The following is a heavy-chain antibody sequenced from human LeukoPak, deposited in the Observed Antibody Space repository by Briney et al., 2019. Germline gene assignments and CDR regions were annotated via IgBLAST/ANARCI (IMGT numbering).Heavy chain of an antibody. CDR1: GASISSGTCY. V-gene: IGHV4-61*02. CDR3: ASRGFASGYCSRNSCYDYYFYYMDV. J-gene: IGHJ6*03. Sequence: TSQTLSLTCTVSGASISSGTCYFTWIRQPAGKGLEWIGRIYSGGSTYYNPSLKSRVTISLDTSKNQFSLKLSSVTAADTAVYYCASRGFASGYCSRNSCYDYYFYYMDVWGKGTTVTVSS. CDR2: IYSGGST. D-gene: IGHD2-2*03.